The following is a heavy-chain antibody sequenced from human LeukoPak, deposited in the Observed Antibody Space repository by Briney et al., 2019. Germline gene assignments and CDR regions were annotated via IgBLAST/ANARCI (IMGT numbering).Heavy chain of an antibody. Sequence: GASVKVSCKASGGTFSSYALNWVRQAPGLGLEWMGGIIPISGTTNYAQNFQGRLTIIADESTRPAYMELRSLKSEDTAVYYCARGPLYPHFFDYWGQGTLVTVSS. CDR2: IIPISGTT. J-gene: IGHJ4*02. CDR3: ARGPLYPHFFDY. CDR1: GGTFSSYA. V-gene: IGHV1-69*13. D-gene: IGHD2-2*02.